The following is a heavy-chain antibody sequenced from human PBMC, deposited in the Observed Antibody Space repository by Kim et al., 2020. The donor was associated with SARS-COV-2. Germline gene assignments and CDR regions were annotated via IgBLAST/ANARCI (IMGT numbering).Heavy chain of an antibody. CDR1: GFTFSSYW. V-gene: IGHV3-74*01. D-gene: IGHD3-22*01. CDR3: VRDRIYYYESSQGPEGD. Sequence: GGSLRLSCSASGFTFSSYWMHWIRQVPGKGLVWVSRINSDGSNTRYADSVKGRFTISRDNAKSTLYLQMNSLRADDTAVYYCVRDRIYYYESSQGPEGDWGQGTLVTVSS. J-gene: IGHJ4*02. CDR2: INSDGSNT.